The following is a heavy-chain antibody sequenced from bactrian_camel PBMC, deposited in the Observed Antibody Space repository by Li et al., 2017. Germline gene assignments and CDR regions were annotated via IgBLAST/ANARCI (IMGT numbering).Heavy chain of an antibody. CDR3: AADRTGGEGCLIFLLSSQDDEYTY. V-gene: IGHV3S1*01. J-gene: IGHJ4*01. CDR1: LNPDSRYC. CDR2: IDRDGTT. Sequence: HVQLVESGGDSAQAGGSLGLSCETSLNPDSRYCLGWVRQVPGKQREGVAAIDRDGTTVYKDSVKGRFTTSRDNAKNTLYLQMDSLESEDTAMYYCAADRTGGEGCLIFLLSSQDDEYTYWGQGTQVTVS. D-gene: IGHD1*01.